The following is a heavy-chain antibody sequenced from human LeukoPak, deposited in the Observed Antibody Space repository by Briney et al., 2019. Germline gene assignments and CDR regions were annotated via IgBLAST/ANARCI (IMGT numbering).Heavy chain of an antibody. D-gene: IGHD2-15*01. V-gene: IGHV3-30*04. CDR1: GFTFSSYA. J-gene: IGHJ4*02. CDR3: AAEYCSGGSCYTGHSGHDY. CDR2: VSYDGGYK. Sequence: GGPLRLSCAASGFTFSSYAMHWVRQAPGEGLEWVAVVSYDGGYKFYADSVKGRFTISRDTSSNTLYLQMNSLRAEDTAVYYCAAEYCSGGSCYTGHSGHDYWGQGTLVTVSS.